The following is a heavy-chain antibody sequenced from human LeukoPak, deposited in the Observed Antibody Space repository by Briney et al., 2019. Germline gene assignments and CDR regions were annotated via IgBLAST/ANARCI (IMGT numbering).Heavy chain of an antibody. J-gene: IGHJ4*02. V-gene: IGHV3-21*01. CDR3: ARDIQRTGLD. D-gene: IGHD3/OR15-3a*01. CDR1: GFTFSSYS. Sequence: GGSLRLSCAACGFTFSSYSMNWVRQAPGKGLEWVSSISSSSSYIYYADSVKGRFTISRDNAKNSLYLQMNSLRAADTAVYYCARDIQRTGLDWGQGTLVTVSS. CDR2: ISSSSSYI.